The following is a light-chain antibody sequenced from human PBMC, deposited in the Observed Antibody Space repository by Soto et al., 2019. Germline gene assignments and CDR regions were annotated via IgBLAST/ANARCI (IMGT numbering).Light chain of an antibody. CDR3: SSYTSSNTFYV. Sequence: QSALTQPRSVSGSPGQSVTVSCTGTSRDVGIYNYVSWYQQRPGTAPKVMIYDVTKRPSGVPDRFSGSKSANTASLTISGLQADDEADYYCSSYTSSNTFYVFGTGTKLTVL. J-gene: IGLJ1*01. V-gene: IGLV2-11*01. CDR1: SRDVGIYNY. CDR2: DVT.